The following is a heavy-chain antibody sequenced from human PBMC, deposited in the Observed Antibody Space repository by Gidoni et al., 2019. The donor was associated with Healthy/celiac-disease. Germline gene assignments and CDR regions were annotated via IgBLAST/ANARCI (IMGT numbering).Heavy chain of an antibody. CDR3: ATGLGQAAEG. Sequence: QVQLVQSGAEVKKPGAAVKVSWKVSGYTLPEFTMHWGRQAPGKGLEWMGGFDPEDGETIYAHQFQGSVTMIEDTTTDTAYMVLSSLRSEDTAVYYCATGLGQAAEGWGQGTLVTVSS. CDR1: GYTLPEFT. CDR2: FDPEDGET. J-gene: IGHJ4*02. V-gene: IGHV1-24*01.